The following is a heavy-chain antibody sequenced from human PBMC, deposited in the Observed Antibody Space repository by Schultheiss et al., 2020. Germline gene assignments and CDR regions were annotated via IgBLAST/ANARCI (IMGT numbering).Heavy chain of an antibody. D-gene: IGHD3-10*01. V-gene: IGHV4-39*01. Sequence: SETLSLTCTVSGGSISSSSYYWGWIRQPPGKGLEWIGSIYYSGSTYYNPSLKSRVTVSVDTSKNQFSLKLSSVTAADTAVYYCARHRVPDYYGSGSQIDYWGQGTLVTVSS. CDR3: ARHRVPDYYGSGSQIDY. CDR1: GGSISSSSYY. CDR2: IYYSGST. J-gene: IGHJ4*02.